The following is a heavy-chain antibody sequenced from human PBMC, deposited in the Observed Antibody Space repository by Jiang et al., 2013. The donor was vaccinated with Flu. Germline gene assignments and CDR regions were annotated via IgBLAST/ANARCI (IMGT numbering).Heavy chain of an antibody. CDR1: GGDFSSYT. CDR2: IIPILGIA. V-gene: IGHV1-69*04. Sequence: SCKASGGDFSSYTISWVRQALGQGLEWMGRIIPILGIANYAQKFQGRVTITADKSTSTAYMELSSLRSEDTAVYYCARDRDTAMVSYYYGMDVWGQGTTVTVSS. J-gene: IGHJ6*02. CDR3: ARDRDTAMVSYYYGMDV. D-gene: IGHD5-18*01.